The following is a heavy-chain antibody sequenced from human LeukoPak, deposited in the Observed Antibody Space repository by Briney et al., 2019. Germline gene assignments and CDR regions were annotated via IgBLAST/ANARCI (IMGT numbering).Heavy chain of an antibody. CDR3: AKSAIVVVITSYFDY. CDR2: ITSGTRT. CDR1: GFTFCSHG. Sequence: GGSLRLFCVASGFTFCSHGMNWVRKSPGKGREGVSGITSGTRTYYADSVKGRFAISRDNSKNTMYLQMNSLRAEDTAVYYCAKSAIVVVITSYFDYWGQGTLVTVSS. D-gene: IGHD3-22*01. J-gene: IGHJ4*02. V-gene: IGHV3-23*01.